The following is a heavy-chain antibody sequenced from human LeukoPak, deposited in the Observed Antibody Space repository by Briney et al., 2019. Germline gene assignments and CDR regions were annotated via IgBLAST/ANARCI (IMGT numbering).Heavy chain of an antibody. J-gene: IGHJ5*02. CDR3: ARVASNDWYASWFDP. Sequence: SETLSLTCTVSGGSISSSSYYWGWIRQPPGKGLEWIGSVSYTGSTYYNPSLKSRITISADTSKNQFSLRLSSMTAADTAVYYCARVASNDWYASWFDPWGQGTLVTVSS. CDR2: VSYTGST. D-gene: IGHD6-19*01. V-gene: IGHV4-39*07. CDR1: GGSISSSSYY.